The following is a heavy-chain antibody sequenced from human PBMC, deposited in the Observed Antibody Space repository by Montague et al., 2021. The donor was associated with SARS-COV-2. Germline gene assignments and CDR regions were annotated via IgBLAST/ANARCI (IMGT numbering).Heavy chain of an antibody. CDR3: ARDCYDYGSGSYQRWFDP. CDR2: IYHSGST. D-gene: IGHD3-10*01. J-gene: IGHJ5*02. CDR1: GYSISSGYY. Sequence: SETLSLTCTVSGYSISSGYYWGWIRQPPGKGLEWIGSIYHSGSTYYNPSLKRRVTRSVDTSKNQSSLTLSSVTAAATAVYYCARDCYDYGSGSYQRWFDPWGQGTLVTVSS. V-gene: IGHV4-38-2*02.